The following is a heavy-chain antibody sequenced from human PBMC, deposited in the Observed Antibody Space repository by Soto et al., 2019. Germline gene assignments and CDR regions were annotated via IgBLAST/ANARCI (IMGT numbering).Heavy chain of an antibody. V-gene: IGHV3-21*01. J-gene: IGHJ5*02. CDR1: GFTFSSYA. CDR2: IGTSSSYI. CDR3: ASPGWFDP. Sequence: PGGSLRLSCAASGFTFSSYAMHWVRQAPGKGLEWVSSIGTSSSYIYYADSVKGRFTISRDNAKNSLYLQMNSPRAEDTAVYYCASPGWFDPWGQGTLVTVSS.